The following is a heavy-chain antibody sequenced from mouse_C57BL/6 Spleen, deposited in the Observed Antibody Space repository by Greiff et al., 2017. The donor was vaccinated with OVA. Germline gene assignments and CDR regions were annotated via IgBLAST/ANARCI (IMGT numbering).Heavy chain of an antibody. Sequence: QVQLQQPGTELVKPGASVKLSCKASGYTFTSYWMHWVKQRPGQGLEWIGNINPSNGGTNYNEKFKSKATLTVDKSSSTAYMQLSSLTAEDSAVYYCARSGMVPSYLYFDVWGTGATVTVSS. V-gene: IGHV1-53*01. D-gene: IGHD2-2*01. J-gene: IGHJ1*03. CDR2: INPSNGGT. CDR1: GYTFTSYW. CDR3: ARSGMVPSYLYFDV.